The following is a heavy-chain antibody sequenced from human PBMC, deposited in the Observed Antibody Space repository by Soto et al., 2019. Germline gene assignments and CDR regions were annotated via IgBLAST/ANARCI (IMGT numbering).Heavy chain of an antibody. CDR3: VRDRATLGFGPLIWFDT. CDR1: GGTFSSYA. D-gene: IGHD3-10*01. V-gene: IGHV1-69*12. CDR2: IIPIFGTA. J-gene: IGHJ5*02. Sequence: QVQLVQSGAEVKKPGSSVKVSCKASGGTFSSYAISWVRQAPGQGLEWMGGIIPIFGTANYAQKFQGRVTITADESTSTAYMELSSLRSEDTAVYYCVRDRATLGFGPLIWFDTWGQGTLVTVSS.